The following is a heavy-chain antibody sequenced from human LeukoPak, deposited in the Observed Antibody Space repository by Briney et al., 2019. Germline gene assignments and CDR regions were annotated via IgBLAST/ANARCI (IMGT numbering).Heavy chain of an antibody. J-gene: IGHJ6*02. CDR2: FDPEDGET. CDR1: GYTLTELS. Sequence: GASVKVSCKVSGYTLTELSMHWVRQAPGKGLEWMGGFDPEDGETIYAQKLQGRVTMTTDTSTSTAYMELRSLRSDDTAVYYCARDRPDIVVVPAAAYYYYGMDVWGQGTTVTVSS. D-gene: IGHD2-2*01. V-gene: IGHV1-24*01. CDR3: ARDRPDIVVVPAAAYYYYGMDV.